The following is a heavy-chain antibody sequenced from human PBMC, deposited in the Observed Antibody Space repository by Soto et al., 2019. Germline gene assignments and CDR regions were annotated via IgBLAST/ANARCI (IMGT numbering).Heavy chain of an antibody. J-gene: IGHJ6*02. CDR3: ATRIASATSNDKAV. Sequence: QVQLQESGPGLVKPSQTLSLTCTVSAGSISSGGYYWSWIRQHPGKGLEWIGYNYYSGSTYYNPSLKSRVTITVDTSKNQFSLKLSSVTAADTAVYYCATRIASATSNDKAVLGQGTPVTVCS. CDR1: AGSISSGGYY. D-gene: IGHD6-13*01. V-gene: IGHV4-31*03. CDR2: NYYSGST.